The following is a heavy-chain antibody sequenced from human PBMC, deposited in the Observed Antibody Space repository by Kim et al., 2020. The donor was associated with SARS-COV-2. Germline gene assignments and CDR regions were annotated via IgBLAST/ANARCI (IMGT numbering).Heavy chain of an antibody. Sequence: GGSLRLSCTASGFKFGDFYMSWIRQAPGKGLESLSYISPSGHDVKYADSVKGRFTISRDNAKNSLYLQMNSLRDEDTAVYYCSRDPHPLDYWGQGTLVTVSS. CDR2: ISPSGHDV. CDR3: SRDPHPLDY. V-gene: IGHV3-11*01. CDR1: GFKFGDFY. J-gene: IGHJ4*02.